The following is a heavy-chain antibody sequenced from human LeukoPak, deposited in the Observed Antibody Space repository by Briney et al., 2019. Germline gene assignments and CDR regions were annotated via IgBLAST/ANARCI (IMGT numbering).Heavy chain of an antibody. CDR3: ARPTSWVNYFDP. J-gene: IGHJ5*02. CDR1: GGSFSGHY. Sequence: PSETLSLICAVFGGSFSGHYWTWIRQPPGKGLEWIGEINHSGGTNYNPSLKSRVTISVDTSKNQFSLKLSSLTAADTAVYYCARPTSWVNYFDPWGQGTLVTVSS. CDR2: INHSGGT. V-gene: IGHV4-34*01. D-gene: IGHD1-7*01.